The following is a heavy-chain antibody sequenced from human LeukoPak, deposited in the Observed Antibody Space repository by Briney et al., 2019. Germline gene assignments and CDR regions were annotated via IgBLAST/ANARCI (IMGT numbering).Heavy chain of an antibody. CDR1: GYTFTSYA. CDR2: INAGNGNT. J-gene: IGHJ4*02. V-gene: IGHV1-3*01. CDR3: ARDRYGSGSYCLFDY. Sequence: ASVKVSCRASGYTFTSYAMHWVRQAPGQRLEWMGWINAGNGNTKYSQKFQGRVTITRDTSASTAYMELSSLRSEDTAVYYCARDRYGSGSYCLFDYWGQGTLVTVSS. D-gene: IGHD3-10*01.